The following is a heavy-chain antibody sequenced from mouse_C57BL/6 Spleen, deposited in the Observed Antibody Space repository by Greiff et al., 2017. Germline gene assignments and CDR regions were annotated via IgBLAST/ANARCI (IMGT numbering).Heavy chain of an antibody. CDR2: IYPRSGNT. Sequence: QVQLKQSGAELARPGASVKLSCKASGYTFTSYGISWVKQRTGQGLEWIGEIYPRSGNTYYNEKFKGKATLTADKSSSTAYMELRSLTSEDSAVYFCARREDYDGGGFAYWGQGTLVTVSA. D-gene: IGHD2-4*01. V-gene: IGHV1-81*01. CDR3: ARREDYDGGGFAY. J-gene: IGHJ3*01. CDR1: GYTFTSYG.